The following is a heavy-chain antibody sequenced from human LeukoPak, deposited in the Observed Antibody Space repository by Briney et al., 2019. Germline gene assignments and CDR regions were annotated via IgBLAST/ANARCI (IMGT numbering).Heavy chain of an antibody. CDR3: ARLDIVLS. CDR2: ISYDGSNK. V-gene: IGHV3-30-3*01. D-gene: IGHD2-2*03. CDR1: GFTFRNYA. J-gene: IGHJ5*02. Sequence: GGSLRLSCAASGFTFRNYAMHWVRQAPGKGLEWVAVISYDGSNKYYADSVKGRFTISRDDSKNTLYLQINSLTAEDTAMYYCARLDIVLSWGQGALVTVSS.